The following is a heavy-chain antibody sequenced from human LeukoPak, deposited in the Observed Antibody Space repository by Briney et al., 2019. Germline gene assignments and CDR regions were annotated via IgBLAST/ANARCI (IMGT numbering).Heavy chain of an antibody. CDR3: ARAPMDSGSYGIYYYYGMDV. CDR2: TYYRSKWYN. D-gene: IGHD1-26*01. Sequence: SQTLSLTCAISGDSVSSNSAAWNWIRQSPSRGLEWLGRTYYRSKWYNDYAVSVKSRITINPDTSKNQFSLRLNSVTPEDTAVYYCARAPMDSGSYGIYYYYGMDVWGQGTTVTVSS. CDR1: GDSVSSNSAA. J-gene: IGHJ6*02. V-gene: IGHV6-1*01.